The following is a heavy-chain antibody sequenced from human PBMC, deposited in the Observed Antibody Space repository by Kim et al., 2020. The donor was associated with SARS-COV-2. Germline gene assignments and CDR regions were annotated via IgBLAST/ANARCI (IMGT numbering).Heavy chain of an antibody. D-gene: IGHD3-10*01. J-gene: IGHJ6*02. Sequence: YRPSFQGHVAISADKSISTAYLQWSSLKASDTAMYYCARLGSNHLGGMDVWGQGTTVTVSS. V-gene: IGHV5-10-1*01. CDR3: ARLGSNHLGGMDV.